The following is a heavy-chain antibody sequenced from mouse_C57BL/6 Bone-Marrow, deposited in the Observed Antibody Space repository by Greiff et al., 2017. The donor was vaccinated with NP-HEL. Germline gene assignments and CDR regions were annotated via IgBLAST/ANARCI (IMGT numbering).Heavy chain of an antibody. V-gene: IGHV1-80*01. CDR1: GYAFSSYW. D-gene: IGHD1-1*01. CDR3: VSVCYGSIQFGDTSDY. J-gene: IGHJ4*01. CDR2: IYPGGGGT. Sequence: QVQLKESGAELVKPGASVKISCKASGYAFSSYWMNWVKERPGQGLEWIGQIYPGGGGTKYNGKFKGKATLTADKSSSTAYMQVSSLTSEDSAVFFGVSVCYGSIQFGDTSDYWGQGTSVTVSA.